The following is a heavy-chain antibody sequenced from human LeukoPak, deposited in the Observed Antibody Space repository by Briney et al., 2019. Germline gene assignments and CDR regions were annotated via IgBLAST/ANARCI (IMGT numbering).Heavy chain of an antibody. CDR2: ISGSGGST. J-gene: IGHJ4*02. V-gene: IGHV3-23*01. CDR3: AKSYDSSGEFDY. D-gene: IGHD3-22*01. Sequence: PGGSLRLSCAASGFTFSSYAMSWVRQAPGKGLEWVSAISGSGGSTYYADSVKGRFTISRDNSKNTLYLQMTSLRAEDTAVYYCAKSYDSSGEFDYWGQGTLVTVSS. CDR1: GFTFSSYA.